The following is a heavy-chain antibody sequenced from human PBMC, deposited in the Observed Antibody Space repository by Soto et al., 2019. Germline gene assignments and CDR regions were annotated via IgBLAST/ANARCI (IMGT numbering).Heavy chain of an antibody. Sequence: DVQVVEAGGGLVQPGGSLRLSCAVSGFTVRNNYMTWVRQAPGKVPEWLSVVFKDGNTYYADSVKGRFITSRDLSKNTLFLQMNSPRAEDTATYYGTRGAGGEAWLWGQGTPVTVSS. D-gene: IGHD5-12*01. V-gene: IGHV3-66*01. J-gene: IGHJ1*01. CDR1: GFTVRNNY. CDR3: TRGAGGEAWL. CDR2: VFKDGNT.